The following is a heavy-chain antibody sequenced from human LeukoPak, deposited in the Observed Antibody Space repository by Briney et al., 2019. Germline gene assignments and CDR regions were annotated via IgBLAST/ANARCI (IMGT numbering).Heavy chain of an antibody. CDR2: IDPSDSYT. CDR1: GDSFTSHW. D-gene: IGHD4-11*01. CDR3: ARHYSNDAMDV. Sequence: GESLKISCKVSGDSFTSHWISWVRQMPGKGLEWMGRIDPSDSYTNCSPSFQGHVTISDDKSISTAYLQWSSLKASDTAMYYCARHYSNDAMDVWGQGTTVTVSS. J-gene: IGHJ6*02. V-gene: IGHV5-10-1*01.